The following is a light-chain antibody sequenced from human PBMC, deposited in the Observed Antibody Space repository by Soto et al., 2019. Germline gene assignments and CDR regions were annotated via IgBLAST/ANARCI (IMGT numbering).Light chain of an antibody. CDR3: PSFTASDTYV. J-gene: IGLJ1*01. CDR1: SSDIGSYNR. Sequence: QSALTQPPSVSGSPGQSVTISCTGTSSDIGSYNRVSWYQQPPGAAPKLMICDVNNRPSGVPARFSGSKSGNTASLTIFGPQAEDEADYYCPSFTASDTYVFGTGTKLTVL. CDR2: DVN. V-gene: IGLV2-18*02.